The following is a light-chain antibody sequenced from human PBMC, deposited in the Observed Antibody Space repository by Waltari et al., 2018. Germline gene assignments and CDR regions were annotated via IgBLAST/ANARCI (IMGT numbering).Light chain of an antibody. Sequence: IQLTQSPSSLSASVGDRVTITCRASQGISNYLAWYQQKPGKAPTLLIYAASTLQSGVPSTFSGSRSAKDFPRTISSLQPEDFATYYCQQLNSYQWTFGQGTKVEIK. V-gene: IGKV1-9*01. CDR1: QGISNY. CDR2: AAS. J-gene: IGKJ1*01. CDR3: QQLNSYQWT.